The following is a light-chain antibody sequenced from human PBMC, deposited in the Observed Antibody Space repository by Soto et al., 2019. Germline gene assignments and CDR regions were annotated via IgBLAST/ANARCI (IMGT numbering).Light chain of an antibody. Sequence: DIRRTRCPSILSSSIGYIVTITGLASERLRGRFAWYQCTPGQARTLLIYDVAALERGVASRFSGTGSGTEFHITISGLKPDDFAPYYCQQYNYYATFAPGTKVDIK. CDR3: QQYNYYAT. V-gene: IGKV1-5*01. J-gene: IGKJ3*01. CDR1: ERLRGR. CDR2: DVA.